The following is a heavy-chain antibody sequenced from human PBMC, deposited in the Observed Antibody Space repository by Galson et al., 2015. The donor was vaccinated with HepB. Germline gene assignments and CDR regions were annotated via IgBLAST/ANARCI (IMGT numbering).Heavy chain of an antibody. D-gene: IGHD2-15*01. CDR2: INPSGGST. CDR1: GYTFTSYY. J-gene: IGHJ4*02. CDR3: AREIVVVVAATSSFDY. V-gene: IGHV1-46*01. Sequence: SVKVSCKASGYTFTSYYMHWVRQAPGQGLEWMGIINPSGGSTSYAQKFQGRVTMTRDTSTSTVYMELSSLRSEDTAVYYCAREIVVVVAATSSFDYWGQGTLATVSS.